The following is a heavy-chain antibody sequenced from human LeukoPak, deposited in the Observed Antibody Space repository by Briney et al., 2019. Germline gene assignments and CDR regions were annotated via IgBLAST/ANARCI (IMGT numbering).Heavy chain of an antibody. CDR1: GFTFSSYS. J-gene: IGHJ4*02. CDR2: ISSSSTI. CDR3: ARGSRNYFDY. Sequence: PGGSLRLSCAASGFTFSSYSMNWVRQAPGKGLEWVSYISSSSTIYYADSVKGRFTISRDNAKNSLYLQMNSLRAEDTAVYYCARGSRNYFDYWGQGTLVTVSS. D-gene: IGHD6-13*01. V-gene: IGHV3-48*04.